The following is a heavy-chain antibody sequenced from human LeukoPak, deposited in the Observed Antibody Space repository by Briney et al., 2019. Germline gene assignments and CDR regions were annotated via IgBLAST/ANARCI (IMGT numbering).Heavy chain of an antibody. CDR1: GYSFTSYW. CDR3: ARAKDRATYYYDSSGYPEAFDI. V-gene: IGHV5-51*01. J-gene: IGHJ3*02. CDR2: IYPGDSDT. D-gene: IGHD3-22*01. Sequence: GESLQISCQGSGYSFTSYWIGWVRQLPGKGLEWMGIIYPGDSDTRYSPSFQGQVTISADKSISTAYLQWSSLKASDTAMYYCARAKDRATYYYDSSGYPEAFDIWGQGTTVTVSS.